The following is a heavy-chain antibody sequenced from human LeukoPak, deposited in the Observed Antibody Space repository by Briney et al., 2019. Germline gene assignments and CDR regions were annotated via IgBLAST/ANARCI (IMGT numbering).Heavy chain of an antibody. CDR2: IKQDGSEK. CDR1: GFTFSSYW. J-gene: IGHJ1*01. CDR3: ARDRGCSTTNCYSYFQH. V-gene: IGHV3-7*01. Sequence: GGSLRLSCAASGFTFSSYWMSWVRQVPGKGLEWVANIKQDGSEKYYVDSVKGRFTISRDNAKNSLYLQTNSLRAEDTAVYYCARDRGCSTTNCYSYFQHWGQGTLVSVSS. D-gene: IGHD2-2*01.